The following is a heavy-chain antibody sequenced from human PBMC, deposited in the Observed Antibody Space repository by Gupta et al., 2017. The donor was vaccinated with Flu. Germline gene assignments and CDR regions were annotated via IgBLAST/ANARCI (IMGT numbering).Heavy chain of an antibody. CDR1: NYA. J-gene: IGHJ4*02. D-gene: IGHD1-1*01. Sequence: NYAMSWVRHAPGRGLECVSGISGSGGSTYYADSVKGRFSISRENSKNTLYLQMNSLRAEDTAIYYCAKFVVERPRGGFDYWGQGTLVTVSS. V-gene: IGHV3-23*01. CDR3: AKFVVERPRGGFDY. CDR2: ISGSGGST.